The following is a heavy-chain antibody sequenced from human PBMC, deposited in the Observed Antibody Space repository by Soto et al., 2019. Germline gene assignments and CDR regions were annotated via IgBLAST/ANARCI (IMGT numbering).Heavy chain of an antibody. D-gene: IGHD1-26*01. CDR2: ISYDGSNK. CDR1: GFTFSSYA. CDR3: ARDRLLGATMSYYYGMDV. V-gene: IGHV3-30-3*01. Sequence: GGSLRLSCAASGFTFSSYAMHWVRQAPGKGLEWVAVISYDGSNKYYADSVKGRFTISRDNSKNTLYLQMNSLRAEDTAVYYCARDRLLGATMSYYYGMDVWGQGTTVTVSS. J-gene: IGHJ6*02.